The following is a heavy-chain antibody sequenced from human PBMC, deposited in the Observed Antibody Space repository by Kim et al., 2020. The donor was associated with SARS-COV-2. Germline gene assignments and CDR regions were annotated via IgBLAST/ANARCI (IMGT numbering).Heavy chain of an antibody. J-gene: IGHJ5*02. CDR2: INHSGST. V-gene: IGHV4-34*01. CDR3: AREIVVVVAATRVVWFDP. D-gene: IGHD2-15*01. CDR1: GGSFSGYY. Sequence: SETLSLTCAVYGGSFSGYYWSWIRQPPGKGLEWIGEINHSGSTNYNPSLKSRVTISVDTSKNQFSLKLSSVTAADTAVYYCAREIVVVVAATRVVWFDPWGQGTLVTVSS.